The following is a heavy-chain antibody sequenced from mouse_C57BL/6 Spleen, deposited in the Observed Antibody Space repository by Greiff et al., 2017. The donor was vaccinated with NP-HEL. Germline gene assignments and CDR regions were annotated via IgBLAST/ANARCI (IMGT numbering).Heavy chain of an antibody. Sequence: EVQVVESGGGLVKPGGSLKLSCAASGFTFSSYAMSWVRQTPEKRLEWVATISDGGSYTYYPDNVKGRFTISRDNAKNNLYLQMSHLKSEDTAMYYCAREEGYGNYAMDYWGQGTSVTVSA. J-gene: IGHJ4*01. CDR3: AREEGYGNYAMDY. CDR1: GFTFSSYA. V-gene: IGHV5-4*01. CDR2: ISDGGSYT. D-gene: IGHD2-1*01.